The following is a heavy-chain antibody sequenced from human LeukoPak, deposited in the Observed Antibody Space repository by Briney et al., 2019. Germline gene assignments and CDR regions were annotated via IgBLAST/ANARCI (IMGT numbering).Heavy chain of an antibody. D-gene: IGHD2-15*01. J-gene: IGHJ6*03. Sequence: GGSLRLSCAASGFIFSSFDINWVRQAPGKGLEWVSCIGSSSSLIYYTESLKGRFTISRDNAKNSLYLQMNSLRAEDTAVYYCAREGRKSRGVDIVRKKETGYYYMDVWGKGTTVTVSS. CDR3: AREGRKSRGVDIVRKKETGYYYMDV. CDR1: GFIFSSFD. CDR2: IGSSSSLI. V-gene: IGHV3-21*01.